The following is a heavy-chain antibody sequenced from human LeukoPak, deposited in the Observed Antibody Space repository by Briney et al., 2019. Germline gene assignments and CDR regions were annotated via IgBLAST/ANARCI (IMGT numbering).Heavy chain of an antibody. CDR3: AKGPPPYYDILTGYYPGDY. Sequence: SGGSLRLSCAASGFTFSSYSMNWVRQAPGKGLEWVSYISSSSSTIYYADSVKGRFTISRDNAKNSLYLQMNSLRAEDTAVYYCAKGPPPYYDILTGYYPGDYWGQGTLVTVSS. D-gene: IGHD3-9*01. J-gene: IGHJ4*02. CDR1: GFTFSSYS. CDR2: ISSSSSTI. V-gene: IGHV3-48*04.